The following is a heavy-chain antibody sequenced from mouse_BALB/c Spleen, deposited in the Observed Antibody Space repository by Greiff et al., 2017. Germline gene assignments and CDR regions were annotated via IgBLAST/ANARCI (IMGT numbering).Heavy chain of an antibody. Sequence: VMLVESGGGLVKPGGSLKLSCAASGFTFSSYAMSWVRQTPEKRLEWVASISSGGSTYYPDSVKGRFTISRDNARNILYLQMSSLRSEDTAMYYCARGDYRYDWFAYWGQGTLVTVSA. D-gene: IGHD2-14*01. V-gene: IGHV5-6-5*01. CDR1: GFTFSSYA. CDR2: ISSGGST. CDR3: ARGDYRYDWFAY. J-gene: IGHJ3*01.